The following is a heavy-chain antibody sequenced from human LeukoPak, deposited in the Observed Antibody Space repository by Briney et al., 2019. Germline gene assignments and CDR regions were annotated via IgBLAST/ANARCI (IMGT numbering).Heavy chain of an antibody. Sequence: NSSETLSLTCTVSGGSISSYYWSWIRQPPGKGLEWIGYIYYSGSTNYNPSLKSRVTISVDTSKNQFSLKLGSVTAADTAVYYCARNRAPYYYDSSGYYPYYYYYMDVWGKGTTVTVSS. CDR2: IYYSGST. CDR1: GGSISSYY. V-gene: IGHV4-59*01. J-gene: IGHJ6*03. CDR3: ARNRAPYYYDSSGYYPYYYYYMDV. D-gene: IGHD3-22*01.